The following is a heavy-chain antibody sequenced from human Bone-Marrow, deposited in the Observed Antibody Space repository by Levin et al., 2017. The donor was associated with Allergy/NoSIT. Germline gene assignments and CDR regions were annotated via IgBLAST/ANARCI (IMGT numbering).Heavy chain of an antibody. CDR3: AREGIAAAGTSAFDI. D-gene: IGHD6-13*01. J-gene: IGHJ3*02. V-gene: IGHV1-46*01. Sequence: GESLKISCKASGYTFTSYYMHWVRQAPGQGLEWMGIINPSGGSTSYAQKFQGRVTMTRDTSTSTVYMELSSLRSEDTAVYYCAREGIAAAGTSAFDIWGQGTMVTVSS. CDR1: GYTFTSYY. CDR2: INPSGGST.